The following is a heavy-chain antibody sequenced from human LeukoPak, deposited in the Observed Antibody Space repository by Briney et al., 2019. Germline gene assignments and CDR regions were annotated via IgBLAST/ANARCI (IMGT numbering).Heavy chain of an antibody. V-gene: IGHV3-15*01. D-gene: IGHD2-2*01. CDR2: IKSNIDGGTT. J-gene: IGHJ6*02. CDR1: GITFRNAW. Sequence: PGGSLRLSCAASGITFRNAWMTWVRQAPGKGLEWVGRIKSNIDGGTTDYAAPVKGRFSMSRDDSKTTLYLQMNSLRAEDTAVYYCARVVELVVVPAAIDQHYYYGMDVWGQGTTVTVSS. CDR3: ARVVELVVVPAAIDQHYYYGMDV.